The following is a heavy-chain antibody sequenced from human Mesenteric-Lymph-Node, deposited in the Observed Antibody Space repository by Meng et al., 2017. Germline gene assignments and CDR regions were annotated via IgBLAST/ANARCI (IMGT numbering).Heavy chain of an antibody. CDR1: GFTFRDYY. Sequence: GESLKISCAASGFTFRDYYMSWIRQAPGKGLEWVSYISSSGSTIYYADSVKGRFTISRDNAKNSLYLQMNSLTAEDTAVYYCAVGDGEETDYWGQGTLVTVSS. D-gene: IGHD5-24*01. CDR3: AVGDGEETDY. J-gene: IGHJ4*02. V-gene: IGHV3-11*04. CDR2: ISSSGSTI.